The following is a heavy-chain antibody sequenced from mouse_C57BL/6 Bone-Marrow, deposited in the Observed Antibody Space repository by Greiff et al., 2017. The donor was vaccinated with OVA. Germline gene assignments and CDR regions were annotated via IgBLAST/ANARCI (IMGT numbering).Heavy chain of an antibody. V-gene: IGHV5-4*01. D-gene: IGHD2-4*01. CDR3: AREGLRRRDGYYAMDY. CDR2: ISDGGSYT. CDR1: GFTFSSYA. J-gene: IGHJ4*01. Sequence: EVQGVESGGGLVKPGGSLKLSCAASGFTFSSYAMSWVRQTPEKRLEWVATISDGGSYTYYPDNVKGRFTISRDNAKNNLYLQMSHLKSEDTAMYYCAREGLRRRDGYYAMDYWGQGTSVTVSS.